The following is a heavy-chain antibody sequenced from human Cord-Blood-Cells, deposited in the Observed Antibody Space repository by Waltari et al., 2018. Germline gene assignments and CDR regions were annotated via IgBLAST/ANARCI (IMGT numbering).Heavy chain of an antibody. Sequence: QVQLVQSGAEVKKPGASVKVSCKASGGTFRSHAITWVRQAPGQGLEWMGGIIPIFGTANYAQKFQGRVTITADESTSTAYMELSSLRSEDTAVYYCAGWELLRYYYYGMDVWGQGTTVTVSS. J-gene: IGHJ6*02. CDR2: IIPIFGTA. CDR3: AGWELLRYYYYGMDV. V-gene: IGHV1-69*01. CDR1: GGTFRSHA. D-gene: IGHD1-26*01.